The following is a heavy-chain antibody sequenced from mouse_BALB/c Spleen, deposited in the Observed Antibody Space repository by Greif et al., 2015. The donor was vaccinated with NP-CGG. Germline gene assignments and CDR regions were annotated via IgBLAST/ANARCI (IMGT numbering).Heavy chain of an antibody. CDR2: IYPGSGNT. CDR3: ARRTGTEAMYY. CDR1: GYTFTDYY. V-gene: IGHV1-84*02. D-gene: IGHD4-1*01. J-gene: IGHJ4*01. Sequence: QVQLQQPGPELVKPGASVKISCKASGYTFTDYYINWVKQKPGQGLEWIGWIYPGSGNTKYNGKFKGKATLTVDTSSSTAYMQLSSLTSEDTAVYFCARRTGTEAMYYWGQGTSVTVSS.